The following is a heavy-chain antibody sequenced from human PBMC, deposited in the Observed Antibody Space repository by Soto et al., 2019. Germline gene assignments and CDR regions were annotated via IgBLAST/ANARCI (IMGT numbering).Heavy chain of an antibody. D-gene: IGHD5-18*01. CDR2: INPNGGRT. V-gene: IGHV1-46*01. J-gene: IGHJ4*02. CDR3: ATSVNSAMAFDY. Sequence: QVQLVQSGAEVKKPGASVKVSCKASGYTFTHYYMHWVRQAPGQGLEWMGIINPNGGRTTYAQKFRAGFTMTRDTSTSTVYLELGSLKSDDSAVYYCATSVNSAMAFDYWGQATRVTVSS. CDR1: GYTFTHYY.